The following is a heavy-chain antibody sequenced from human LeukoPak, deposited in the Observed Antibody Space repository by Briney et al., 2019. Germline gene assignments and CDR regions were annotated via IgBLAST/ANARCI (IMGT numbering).Heavy chain of an antibody. D-gene: IGHD5-18*01. J-gene: IGHJ4*02. CDR1: GFTFSSYW. CDR2: IKQDGSEK. V-gene: IGHV3-7*01. Sequence: QLGGSLRLSCAASGFTFSSYWMSWVRQAPGKGLEWVANIKQDGSEKYYVDSVKGRFTISRDSAKNSLYLQMNSLRAEDTAVYYCAREGSYGVADYWGQGTLVTVSS. CDR3: AREGSYGVADY.